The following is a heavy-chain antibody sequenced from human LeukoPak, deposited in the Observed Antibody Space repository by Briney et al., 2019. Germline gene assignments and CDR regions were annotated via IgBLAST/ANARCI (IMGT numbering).Heavy chain of an antibody. V-gene: IGHV3-9*01. CDR2: ISWNSGSI. D-gene: IGHD1-26*01. Sequence: GRSLRLSCAASGFTFDDYAMPWVRQAPGKGLEWVSGISWNSGSIGYADSVKGRFTISRDNAKNSLYLQMNSLRAEDTALYYCAKDSIVGATDLLDYFDYWGQGTLVTVSS. CDR1: GFTFDDYA. J-gene: IGHJ4*02. CDR3: AKDSIVGATDLLDYFDY.